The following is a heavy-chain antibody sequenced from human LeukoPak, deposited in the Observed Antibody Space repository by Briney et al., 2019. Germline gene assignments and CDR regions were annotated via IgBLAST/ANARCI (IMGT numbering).Heavy chain of an antibody. D-gene: IGHD2-15*01. J-gene: IGHJ4*02. Sequence: GESLQIYFKGSGCGFTNYWMSWGRPMPGKGVEWMGRIDPSESYTNYSPSFQGHVTISADKSISTAYLQWSSLKASDTAMYYCARGGDELLWYWGQGTLVTVSS. CDR2: IDPSESYT. CDR3: ARGGDELLWY. V-gene: IGHV5-10-1*01. CDR1: GCGFTNYW.